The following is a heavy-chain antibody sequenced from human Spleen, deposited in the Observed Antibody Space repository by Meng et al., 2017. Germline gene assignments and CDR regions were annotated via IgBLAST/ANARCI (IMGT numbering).Heavy chain of an antibody. CDR3: ASGRGSYRFFDY. Sequence: QVQLVQWGAGLLRPSETLSLTSAVYGVSFSGYYWSWIRQTPGKGLEWIGEINHSGRTNYNPSLKSRVTISVDTSKNQFSLKLSSVTAADTAVYYCASGRGSYRFFDYWGQGTLVTVSS. CDR1: GVSFSGYY. V-gene: IGHV4-34*01. CDR2: INHSGRT. D-gene: IGHD1-26*01. J-gene: IGHJ4*02.